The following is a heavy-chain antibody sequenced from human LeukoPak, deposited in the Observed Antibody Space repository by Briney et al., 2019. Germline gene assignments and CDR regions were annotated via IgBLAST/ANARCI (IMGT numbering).Heavy chain of an antibody. V-gene: IGHV4-39*07. J-gene: IGHJ6*03. CDR3: ARGTYCSGGSCYSYYYYYMDV. D-gene: IGHD2-15*01. CDR2: IYYSGST. Sequence: SETLSLTCTVSGGSISSSSYYWGWIRQPPGKGLEWIGSIYYSGSTYYNPSLKSRVTISVDTSKNQFSLNLTSVTAADTAVYYCARGTYCSGGSCYSYYYYYMDVWGKGTTVTISS. CDR1: GGSISSSSYY.